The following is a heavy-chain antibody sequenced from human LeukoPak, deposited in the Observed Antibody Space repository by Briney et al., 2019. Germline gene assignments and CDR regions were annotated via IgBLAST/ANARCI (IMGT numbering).Heavy chain of an antibody. V-gene: IGHV5-51*01. Sequence: PGESLKISCKSSGYTFTTYWIGWVRQMPGKGLEWMGIIHPGDSDTRYSPSFQGQVTISADKSISTAYLQWSSLKASDTAIYYCAGYYSSSFYYFDYWGQGTLVTVSS. CDR2: IHPGDSDT. CDR3: AGYYSSSFYYFDY. CDR1: GYTFTTYW. J-gene: IGHJ4*02. D-gene: IGHD6-13*01.